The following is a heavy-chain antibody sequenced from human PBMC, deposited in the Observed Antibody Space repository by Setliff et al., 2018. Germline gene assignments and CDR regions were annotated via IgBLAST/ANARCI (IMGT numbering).Heavy chain of an antibody. CDR3: AASRAYTGAVEEWFLPKTFDF. Sequence: SETLSLTCTVSGGSIRENYWNWIRQPAGKGLEWIGRIYVTESTKYNPSLKSRVTLSIDTSKNQFSLKLSSVTAADAALYYCAASRAYTGAVEEWFLPKTFDFWGQGSQVTVSS. CDR1: GGSIRENY. D-gene: IGHD3-10*01. CDR2: IYVTEST. V-gene: IGHV4-4*07. J-gene: IGHJ4*02.